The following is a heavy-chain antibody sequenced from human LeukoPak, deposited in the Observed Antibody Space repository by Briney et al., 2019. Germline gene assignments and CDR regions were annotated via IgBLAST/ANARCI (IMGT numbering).Heavy chain of an antibody. V-gene: IGHV3-23*01. J-gene: IGHJ6*02. Sequence: GESLRLSCAASGFTFSTYAMSWVRLAPGKGLEWVSSISGSGARTYYADSVKGRFTISRDNSKNTLYLQMNSLRAEDTAVYYCAKGDSYYDFCMDVWGQGTTVTVSS. D-gene: IGHD3-3*01. CDR3: AKGDSYYDFCMDV. CDR2: ISGSGART. CDR1: GFTFSTYA.